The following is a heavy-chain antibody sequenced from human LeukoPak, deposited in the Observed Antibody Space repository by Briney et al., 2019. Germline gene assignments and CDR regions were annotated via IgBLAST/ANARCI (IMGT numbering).Heavy chain of an antibody. D-gene: IGHD4-17*01. CDR1: GGTFSSYA. CDR3: ARLGYGDYVKNWFDP. V-gene: IGHV1-69*13. J-gene: IGHJ5*02. CDR2: IIPIFGTA. Sequence: SVKVSCKASGGTFSSYAISWVRQAPGQGLEWMGGIIPIFGTANYAQKFQGRVTITADESTSTAYMELSSLRSEDTAVYYCARLGYGDYVKNWFDPWGQGTLVTVSS.